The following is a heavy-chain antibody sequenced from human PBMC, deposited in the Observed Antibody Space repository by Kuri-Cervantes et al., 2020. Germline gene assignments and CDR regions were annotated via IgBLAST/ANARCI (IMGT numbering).Heavy chain of an antibody. CDR3: ARGPGKRCSSGWASMGY. D-gene: IGHD6-19*01. Sequence: SETLSLTCTVSGGSISSYYWSWIRQPPGKGLEWIGYIYYIGSTNYNPTLKSRVTISVDTSKNQFSLKLSSVTAADTAVYYCARGPGKRCSSGWASMGYWGQGTMVTVSS. CDR2: IYYIGST. J-gene: IGHJ4*02. CDR1: GGSISSYY. V-gene: IGHV4-59*12.